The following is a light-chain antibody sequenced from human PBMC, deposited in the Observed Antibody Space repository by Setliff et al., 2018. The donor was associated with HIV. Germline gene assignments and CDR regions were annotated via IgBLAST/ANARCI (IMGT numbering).Light chain of an antibody. J-gene: IGLJ1*01. CDR2: EVR. CDR1: SSDVGGYSY. V-gene: IGLV2-14*01. Sequence: QSALTQPASVSGSPGQSITISCTGTSSDVGGYSYVSWYQQHPGKAPKLIIYEVRNRPSGVSDRFSGSKSGNTASLTISGLQAEDEADYYYSSYASTNTLPFGTGTKVTVL. CDR3: SSYASTNTLP.